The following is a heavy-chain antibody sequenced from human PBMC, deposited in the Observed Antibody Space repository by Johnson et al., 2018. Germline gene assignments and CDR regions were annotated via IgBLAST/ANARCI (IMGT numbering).Heavy chain of an antibody. D-gene: IGHD5-18*01. CDR1: GFTFSDYL. V-gene: IGHV3-11*01. CDR2: ISSSGSTI. CDR3: ASKGGRGYSYGYDAFDI. J-gene: IGHJ3*02. Sequence: QVQLVESGGGLVKPGGSLRLSCAASGFTFSDYLMSWIRQAPGKGLEWVSSISSSGSTIYYAVSVKGRFTISRDNAKNSLYLQMNSLRAEATAVYYCASKGGRGYSYGYDAFDIWGQGTMVTVSS.